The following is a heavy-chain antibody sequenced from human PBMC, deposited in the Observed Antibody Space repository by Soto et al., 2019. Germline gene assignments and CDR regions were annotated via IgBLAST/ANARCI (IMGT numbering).Heavy chain of an antibody. D-gene: IGHD3-10*01. CDR3: AREGYYGSGSYYNIRNYYYYYGMDF. CDR1: GYTFTSYG. Sequence: ASVKVSCKASGYTFTSYGISWVRQAPGQGLEWMGWISAYNGNTNYAQKLQGRVTMTTDTSTSTAYMELRSLRSDDTAVYYCAREGYYGSGSYYNIRNYYYYYGMDFWGQGTTVTVSS. CDR2: ISAYNGNT. V-gene: IGHV1-18*01. J-gene: IGHJ6*02.